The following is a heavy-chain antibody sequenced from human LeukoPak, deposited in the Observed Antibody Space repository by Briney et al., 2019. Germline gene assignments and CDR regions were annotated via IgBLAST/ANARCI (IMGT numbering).Heavy chain of an antibody. D-gene: IGHD6-19*01. V-gene: IGHV1-46*01. CDR3: ARRKDFAVAGLNY. Sequence: ASVKVSCKASGYTFSSYHIHWVRQAPGQGLEWMGMIKPSGGGTNYAQKFQGRVTMTRDMSTTTVYMELSSLRSEDTAVYYCARRKDFAVAGLNYWGQGTLLTVSS. CDR1: GYTFSSYH. J-gene: IGHJ4*02. CDR2: IKPSGGGT.